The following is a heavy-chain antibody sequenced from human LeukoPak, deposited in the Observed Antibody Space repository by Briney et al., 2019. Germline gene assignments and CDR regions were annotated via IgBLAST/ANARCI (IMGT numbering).Heavy chain of an antibody. J-gene: IGHJ4*02. CDR1: GFTFSSYA. CDR3: AKSAYYDSSGFYREYYFDH. Sequence: GGSLRLSCAATGFTFSSYAMSWVRQAPGKGLEWVSSSSGGGGSTYYADSVKGRFTISRDNSKNTLFLQMSSLTAGDTAVYYCAKSAYYDSSGFYREYYFDHWGQGTLVTVSS. V-gene: IGHV3-23*01. CDR2: SSGGGGST. D-gene: IGHD3-22*01.